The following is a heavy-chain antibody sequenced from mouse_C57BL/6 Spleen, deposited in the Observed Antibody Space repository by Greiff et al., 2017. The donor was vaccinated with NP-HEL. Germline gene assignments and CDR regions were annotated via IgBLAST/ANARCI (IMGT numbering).Heavy chain of an antibody. D-gene: IGHD2-5*01. CDR3: TRKGTYYSNYWFAY. CDR1: GYTFTDYE. J-gene: IGHJ3*01. Sequence: VQLQQSGAELVRPGASVTLSCKASGYTFTDYEMHWVKQTPVHGLEWIGAIDPETGGTAYNQKFKGKAILTADKASSTAYMELRSLTSEDSAVYYCTRKGTYYSNYWFAYWGQGTLVTVSA. CDR2: IDPETGGT. V-gene: IGHV1-15*01.